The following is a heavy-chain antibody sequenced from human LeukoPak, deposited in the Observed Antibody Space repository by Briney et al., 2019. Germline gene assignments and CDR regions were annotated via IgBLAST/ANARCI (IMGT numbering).Heavy chain of an antibody. V-gene: IGHV4-4*07. CDR2: IYTSGSA. CDR1: RASISPYY. CDR3: AKEGMIRGVIDY. Sequence: SETLSLTCTVSRASISPYYRSWIRQPAGKGLEWIGHIYTSGSANYNPSLKSRVTMSLDTSKNQFSLKLNSVTAADTAVYYCAKEGMIRGVIDYWGQGALVTVSS. D-gene: IGHD3-10*01. J-gene: IGHJ4*02.